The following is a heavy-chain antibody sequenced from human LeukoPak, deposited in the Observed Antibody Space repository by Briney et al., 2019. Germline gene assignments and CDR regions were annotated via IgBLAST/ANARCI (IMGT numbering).Heavy chain of an antibody. J-gene: IGHJ4*02. Sequence: GGSLRLSCAASGFTFSHYWMSWVRLSPGKGLEWVGNIKHDGSYQFCVDSVRGRFTISRDNAKNSLYLQMSSLTAEDTAIYYCAKDTDVGNFDYWGQGTLVIVSS. D-gene: IGHD4-23*01. V-gene: IGHV3-7*01. CDR1: GFTFSHYW. CDR3: AKDTDVGNFDY. CDR2: IKHDGSYQ.